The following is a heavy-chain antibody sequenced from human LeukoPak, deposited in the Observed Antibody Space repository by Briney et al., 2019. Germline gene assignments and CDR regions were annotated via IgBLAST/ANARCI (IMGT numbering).Heavy chain of an antibody. D-gene: IGHD3-9*01. CDR3: AKDLRYFDWLLPYY. CDR2: ISGSGGST. CDR1: GFTFSSYG. V-gene: IGHV3-23*01. Sequence: GSLRLSCAASGFTFSSYGMSWVRQAPGKGLEWVSAISGSGGSTYYADSVKGRFTISRDNSKNTLYLQMNSLRAEDTAVYYCAKDLRYFDWLLPYYWGQGTLVTVSS. J-gene: IGHJ4*02.